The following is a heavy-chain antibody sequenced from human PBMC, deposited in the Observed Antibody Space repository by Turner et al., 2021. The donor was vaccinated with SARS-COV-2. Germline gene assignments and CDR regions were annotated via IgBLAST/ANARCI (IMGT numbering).Heavy chain of an antibody. Sequence: QVQLQQWGAGLLKPSETLSLTCAVYGGSFSGYYWSWIRQPPGKGLEWIGEINHSGSTNYNPSLKSRVTISVDTSKNQFSLKLSSVTAADTAVYYCARKPTGRYYYGMDVLGQGTTVTVSS. CDR1: GGSFSGYY. CDR2: INHSGST. CDR3: ARKPTGRYYYGMDV. D-gene: IGHD4-17*01. V-gene: IGHV4-34*01. J-gene: IGHJ6*02.